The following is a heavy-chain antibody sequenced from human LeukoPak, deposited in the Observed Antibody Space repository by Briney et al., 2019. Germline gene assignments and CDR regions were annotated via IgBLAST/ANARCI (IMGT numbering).Heavy chain of an antibody. V-gene: IGHV3-7*03. CDR2: IKQDGSEK. CDR1: GFTFSSYW. Sequence: PGGSLRLSCAASGFTFSSYWMSWVRQAPGKGLEWVANIKQDGSEKYYVDSVKGRFTISRDNAKNSLYLQMNSLRAEDTALYYCAKDIKDYGGKGVDYWGQGTLVTVSS. J-gene: IGHJ4*02. D-gene: IGHD4-23*01. CDR3: AKDIKDYGGKGVDY.